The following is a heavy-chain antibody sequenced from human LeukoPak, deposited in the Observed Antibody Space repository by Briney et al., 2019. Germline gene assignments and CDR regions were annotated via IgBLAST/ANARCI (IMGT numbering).Heavy chain of an antibody. D-gene: IGHD3-3*01. CDR3: AKDFGYDFWSGYYGSYGMDV. Sequence: GGSLRLSCAASGFTFSSYAVSWVRQAPGKGLEWVSAISGSGGSTYYADSVKGRFTISRDNSKNTLYLQMNSLRAEDTAVYYCAKDFGYDFWSGYYGSYGMDVWGQGTTVTVSS. CDR1: GFTFSSYA. J-gene: IGHJ6*02. CDR2: ISGSGGST. V-gene: IGHV3-23*01.